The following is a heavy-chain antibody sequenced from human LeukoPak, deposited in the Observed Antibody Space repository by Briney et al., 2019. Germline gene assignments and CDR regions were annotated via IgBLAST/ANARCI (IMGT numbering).Heavy chain of an antibody. V-gene: IGHV3-23*01. Sequence: GGSLRLSCAASGFTFSSYAMSWVRQAPGKGLEWVSAISGSGGSTYYADSVKGRFTISRDNSKNTLYLQMNSLRAEDTAVYYCARGDYGGYYYYGMDVWGQGTTVTVSS. CDR1: GFTFSSYA. CDR2: ISGSGGST. J-gene: IGHJ6*02. CDR3: ARGDYGGYYYYGMDV. D-gene: IGHD4-23*01.